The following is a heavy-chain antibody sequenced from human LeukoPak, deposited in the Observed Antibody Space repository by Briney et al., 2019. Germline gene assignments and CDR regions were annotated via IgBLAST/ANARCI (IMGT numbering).Heavy chain of an antibody. CDR1: GYTYTGYY. V-gene: IGHV1-2*06. CDR3: ARVGDGLNDAFDI. Sequence: ASVKVSCKASGYTYTGYYMNWVRQAPGQGLEWMGRINPNSRGTNYAQKFQGRVTMTRDTSISTAYMELSRLRSDDTAVYYCARVGDGLNDAFDIWGRGTMVTVSS. CDR2: INPNSRGT. D-gene: IGHD5-24*01. J-gene: IGHJ3*02.